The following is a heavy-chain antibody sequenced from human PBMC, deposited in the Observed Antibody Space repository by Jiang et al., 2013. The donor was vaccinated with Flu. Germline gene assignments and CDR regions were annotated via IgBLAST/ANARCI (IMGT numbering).Heavy chain of an antibody. D-gene: IGHD1-26*01. CDR1: GDSINNYNYY. CDR3: ARGGPGGN. Sequence: SGPGLVKPSETLSLTCTVSGDSINNYNYYWGWIRQPPGKGLEWIGSIYYSGSTHYNPSLKSRVTVSVDTSKNQFSLKLSSVTAADTAVYYCARGGPGGNWGQGNPGHRLL. CDR2: IYYSGST. V-gene: IGHV4-39*01. J-gene: IGHJ4*02.